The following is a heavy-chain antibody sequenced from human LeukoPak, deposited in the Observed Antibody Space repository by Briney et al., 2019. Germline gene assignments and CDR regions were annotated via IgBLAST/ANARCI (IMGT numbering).Heavy chain of an antibody. CDR3: ARAGPPPYGGVLGY. V-gene: IGHV4-31*03. J-gene: IGHJ4*02. Sequence: PSETLSLTCTVSGGSISSSSYYWGWIRQPPGKGLEWIGYTYNSGSTYYNPSLKSRVIISVDTSKNQFSLKLSSVTAADTAVYYCARAGPPPYGGVLGYWGQGTLVTVSS. CDR1: GGSISSSSYY. CDR2: TYNSGST. D-gene: IGHD4-23*01.